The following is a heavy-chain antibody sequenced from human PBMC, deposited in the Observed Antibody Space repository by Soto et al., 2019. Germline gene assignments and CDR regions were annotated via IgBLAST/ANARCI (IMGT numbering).Heavy chain of an antibody. CDR3: ARGGGFDSFDY. J-gene: IGHJ4*02. CDR1: GASITYGAYS. Sequence: SEALSLTCTVSGASITYGAYSWSWIRQTPGKGLEWIGYINHLETTFYNPSFESRLTLSIDRTKNQFSLNLKSMSAADRAVYFCARGGGFDSFDYWGQGILVTVSS. CDR2: INHLETT. V-gene: IGHV4-30-2*01. D-gene: IGHD3-10*01.